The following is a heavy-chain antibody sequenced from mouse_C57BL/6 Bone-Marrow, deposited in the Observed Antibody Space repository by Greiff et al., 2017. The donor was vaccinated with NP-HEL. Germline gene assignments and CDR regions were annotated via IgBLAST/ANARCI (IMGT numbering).Heavy chain of an antibody. CDR3: ARHGSSFDY. V-gene: IGHV5-9*01. CDR2: ISGGGGNP. Sequence: EVHLVESGGGLVKPGGSLQLSCAASGFTFSSYTMSWVRHTPEKRLEWVATISGGGGNPYYPNRVKGRFTISRDNAKNTLYLQMSSLRSEDTALYYCARHGSSFDYWGQGTTLTVSS. CDR1: GFTFSSYT. D-gene: IGHD1-1*01. J-gene: IGHJ2*01.